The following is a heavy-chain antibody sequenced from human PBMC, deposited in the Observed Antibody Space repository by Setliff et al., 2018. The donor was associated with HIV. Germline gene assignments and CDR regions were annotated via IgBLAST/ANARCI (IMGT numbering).Heavy chain of an antibody. Sequence: SETLSLTCAVYGGSFSGYYWSWIRQPAGKGLEWIGHIYTSGSTNYNPSLKSRVTISVDTSKIQFSLELSSVTAADTAVYYCARSGYDPMPGAMAPILWYFDLWGRGTLVTVSS. CDR1: GGSFSGYY. V-gene: IGHV4-59*10. D-gene: IGHD5-12*01. CDR3: ARSGYDPMPGAMAPILWYFDL. CDR2: IYTSGST. J-gene: IGHJ2*01.